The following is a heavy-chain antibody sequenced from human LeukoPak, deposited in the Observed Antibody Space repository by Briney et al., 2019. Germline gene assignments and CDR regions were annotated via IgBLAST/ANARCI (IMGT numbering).Heavy chain of an antibody. V-gene: IGHV1-69*02. CDR3: ARFASPPTGDRLQSNGENFDY. Sequence: ASVKVSCKASQDTFRSYSINWVRQAPGQGLEWIGRIIPILDIENYAQKLEDRVTITADESTSTAYMELSSLRSEDTAVYYCARFASPPTGDRLQSNGENFDYWGQGALVTVSS. CDR2: IIPILDIE. J-gene: IGHJ4*02. CDR1: QDTFRSYS. D-gene: IGHD5-24*01.